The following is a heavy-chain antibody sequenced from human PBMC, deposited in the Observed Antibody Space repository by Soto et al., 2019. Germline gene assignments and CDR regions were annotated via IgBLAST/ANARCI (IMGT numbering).Heavy chain of an antibody. V-gene: IGHV4-4*07. Sequence: PSETLSLTCTVSGGSISSYYWSWIRQPAGKGLEWIGRIYSSGSTNYNPSLKSRVIMSVDTSKNEFSLKLSSVTAADTAVYYCARDLVGQGEFWSALYQGGMDVWGQGTTVTVSS. J-gene: IGHJ6*02. D-gene: IGHD3-3*01. CDR3: ARDLVGQGEFWSALYQGGMDV. CDR2: IYSSGST. CDR1: GGSISSYY.